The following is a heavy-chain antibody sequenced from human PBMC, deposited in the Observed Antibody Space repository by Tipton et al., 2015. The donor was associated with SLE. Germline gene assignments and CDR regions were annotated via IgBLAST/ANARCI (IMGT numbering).Heavy chain of an antibody. Sequence: SLRLSCAASGFTFSSFAMHWVRQAPGKGLEYVSAISSRGTTYYANSVKGRFTISRDNSKNTLYLQMGSLRAEDTAVYYCARDHSSSTVDYWGQGTLVTVSS. J-gene: IGHJ4*02. CDR3: ARDHSSSTVDY. D-gene: IGHD6-6*01. CDR2: ISSRGTT. V-gene: IGHV3-64*01. CDR1: GFTFSSFA.